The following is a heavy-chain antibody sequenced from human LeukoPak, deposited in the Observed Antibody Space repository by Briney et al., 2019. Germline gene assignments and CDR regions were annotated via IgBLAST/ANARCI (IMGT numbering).Heavy chain of an antibody. CDR3: ARAPYGSGSYYNRPFDY. V-gene: IGHV5-51*01. CDR1: GSTFSTYW. D-gene: IGHD3-10*01. CDR2: IYPGDSDT. J-gene: IGHJ4*02. Sequence: GASLQISCKGSGSTFSTYWIGWVRQMPGKGLEWMGIIYPGDSDTRYSPSFQGQVTISADKSISTAYLQWSSLKASDTAMYYCARAPYGSGSYYNRPFDYWGQGTLVTVSS.